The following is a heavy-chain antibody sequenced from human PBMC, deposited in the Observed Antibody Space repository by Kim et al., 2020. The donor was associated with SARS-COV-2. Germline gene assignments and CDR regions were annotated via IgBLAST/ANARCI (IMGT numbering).Heavy chain of an antibody. CDR1: GYTFTSYG. J-gene: IGHJ5*02. CDR3: ARLRDSSGYYSWFDP. Sequence: ASVKVSCKASGYTFTSYGISWVRQAPGQGLEWMGWISAYNGNTNYAQKLQGRVTMTTDTSTSTAYMELRSLRSDDTAVYYCARLRDSSGYYSWFDPWGQGTLVTVSS. CDR2: ISAYNGNT. D-gene: IGHD3-22*01. V-gene: IGHV1-18*01.